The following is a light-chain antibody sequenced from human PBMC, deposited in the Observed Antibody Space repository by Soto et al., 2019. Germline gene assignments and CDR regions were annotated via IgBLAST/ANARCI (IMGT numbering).Light chain of an antibody. CDR1: SSDVGGYNY. J-gene: IGLJ2*01. CDR3: SSYTSSSSVV. V-gene: IGLV2-14*01. Sequence: QSALPQPASVSGSPGQSIPISCTGTSSDVGGYNYVSWYQQHPGKAPKLMIYEVSNRPSGISNRFSGSKSGNRASLTISGLQDEDEADYYCSSYTSSSSVVFGGGTKVTVL. CDR2: EVS.